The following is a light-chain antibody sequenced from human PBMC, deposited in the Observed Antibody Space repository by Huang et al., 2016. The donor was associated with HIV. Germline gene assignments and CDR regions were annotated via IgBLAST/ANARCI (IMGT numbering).Light chain of an antibody. V-gene: IGKV3-20*01. CDR3: QQYGTLPYT. CDR1: QGVHNSY. J-gene: IGKJ2*01. CDR2: GAS. Sequence: PGEGASLSCRASQGVHNSYLAWYQQKPGQAPRLLIFGASNRATGVPHRFRGSESGTDFTLNISGLDPEDFAVYYCQQYGTLPYTFGQGTKLEI.